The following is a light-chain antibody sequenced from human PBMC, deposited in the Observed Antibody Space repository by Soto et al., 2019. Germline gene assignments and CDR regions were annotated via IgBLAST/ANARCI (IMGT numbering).Light chain of an antibody. J-gene: IGKJ1*01. CDR1: QSVSIN. V-gene: IGKV3-15*01. Sequence: EVVLTQSPATLSVSPGERATLSCRASQSVSINLAWYQQKPGQAPRLLIYGASTRATGIPARFSGSRSGTDFTLTISSLQSEDFAVYYCQQYENWPPEATFGQGTKVEI. CDR2: GAS. CDR3: QQYENWPPEAT.